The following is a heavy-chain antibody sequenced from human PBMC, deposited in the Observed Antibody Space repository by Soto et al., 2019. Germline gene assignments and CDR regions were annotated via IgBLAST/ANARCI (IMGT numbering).Heavy chain of an antibody. CDR3: ARKGSSSLSHAFDI. V-gene: IGHV4-31*03. Sequence: QVQLQESGPGLVKPSQTLSLTCTVSGGSISSSGYYWSWIRQHPGKGLEWIGYIYYSGSTYYNPSLKSRVTISVDTSKNQFSLKLSSVTAADTAVYYCARKGSSSLSHAFDIWGQGTMVTVSS. CDR1: GGSISSSGYY. CDR2: IYYSGST. D-gene: IGHD6-13*01. J-gene: IGHJ3*02.